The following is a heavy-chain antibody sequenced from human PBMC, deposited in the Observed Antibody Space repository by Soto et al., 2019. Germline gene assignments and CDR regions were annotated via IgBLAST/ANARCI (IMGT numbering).Heavy chain of an antibody. J-gene: IGHJ4*02. CDR1: GFTFSSYA. CDR3: SRAGILTTPYYTDY. D-gene: IGHD2-21*01. Sequence: GGSLRLSCAASGFTFSSYAMSWVRQAPGKGLEWVSAISGSGGSTYYADSVKGRFTISRDNSRNSLYLQMNSLKTGDTAMYYCSRAGILTTPYYTDYWGLGTLVTVSS. CDR2: ISGSGGST. V-gene: IGHV3-23*01.